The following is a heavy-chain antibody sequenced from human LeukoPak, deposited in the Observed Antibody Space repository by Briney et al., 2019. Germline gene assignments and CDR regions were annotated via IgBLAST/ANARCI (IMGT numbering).Heavy chain of an antibody. J-gene: IGHJ4*02. CDR1: GASISNYY. V-gene: IGHV4-59*08. CDR3: ARHSPTYYDFDY. D-gene: IGHD3-10*01. CDR2: IFHSGST. Sequence: PSETLSLTCTVSGASISNYYWSGLRQPPGKGREWIGYIFHSGSTKYNPSLQSRVTISVDTSKNRFSLKPSSVTAADTAVYYCARHSPTYYDFDYWGQGTLVTVSS.